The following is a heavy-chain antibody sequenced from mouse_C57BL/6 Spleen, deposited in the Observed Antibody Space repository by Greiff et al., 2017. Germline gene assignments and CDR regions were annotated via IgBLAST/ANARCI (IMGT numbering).Heavy chain of an antibody. J-gene: IGHJ2*01. CDR3: AREGSTTVVDDYFDY. CDR1: GYSITSGYY. V-gene: IGHV3-6*01. D-gene: IGHD1-1*01. Sequence: LQESGPGLVKPSQSLSLTCSVTGYSITSGYYWNWIRQFPGNKLEWMGYISYDGSNNYNPSLKNRISITRDTSKNQFFLKLNSVTTEETATYYCAREGSTTVVDDYFDYWGQGTNLTVPS. CDR2: ISYDGSN.